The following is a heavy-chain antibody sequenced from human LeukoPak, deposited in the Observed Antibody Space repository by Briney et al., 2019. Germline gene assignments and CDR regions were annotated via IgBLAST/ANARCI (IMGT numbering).Heavy chain of an antibody. Sequence: PGGSLRLSCAASGFTFSSYSMNWVRQAPGKGLEWVSSISSSSSYICYADSVKGRFTISRDNAKNSLYLQMNSLRAEDTAVYYCARVGSGGSLDYWGQGTLVTVSS. V-gene: IGHV3-21*01. CDR3: ARVGSGGSLDY. J-gene: IGHJ4*02. CDR2: ISSSSSYI. D-gene: IGHD2-15*01. CDR1: GFTFSSYS.